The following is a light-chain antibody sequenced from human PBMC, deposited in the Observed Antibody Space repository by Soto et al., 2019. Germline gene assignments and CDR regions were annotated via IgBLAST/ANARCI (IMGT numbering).Light chain of an antibody. J-gene: IGKJ1*01. V-gene: IGKV3-15*01. CDR2: GAS. CDR3: QQYNDWPPT. Sequence: EIVMTQSPATLSVSPGERATLYFRASQSVSSNLAWYQQKPGRAPRLLIYGASTRATGMPARFSGSGSGTEFTLTISSLQSEDFAVYYCQQYNDWPPTFGQGTKVDIK. CDR1: QSVSSN.